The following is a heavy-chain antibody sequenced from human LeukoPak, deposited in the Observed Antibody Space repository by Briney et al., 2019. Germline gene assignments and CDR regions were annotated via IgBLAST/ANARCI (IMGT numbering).Heavy chain of an antibody. J-gene: IGHJ4*02. CDR3: ARRDSSGYYYDY. CDR2: ISSNGGTT. D-gene: IGHD3-22*01. CDR1: GFTFSSYA. Sequence: PGGSLRLSCAASGFTFSSYAMHWLRQAPGKGLEYVSAISSNGGTTYYANSVKGRFTISRDNSKNTLYLQMGSLRAEDMAVYYCARRDSSGYYYDYWGQGTLVTVSS. V-gene: IGHV3-64*01.